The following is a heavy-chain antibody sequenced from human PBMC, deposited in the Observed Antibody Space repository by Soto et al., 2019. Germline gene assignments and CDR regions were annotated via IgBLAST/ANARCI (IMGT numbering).Heavy chain of an antibody. D-gene: IGHD1-1*01. J-gene: IGHJ4*02. CDR2: IYYSGNT. CDR3: VKRSLLMAPT. CDR1: GGSISSGGYY. V-gene: IGHV4-31*03. Sequence: SETLSLTCTVSGGSISSGGYYWSWIPQHPGKGLEWIGYIYYSGNTHYNAPLKSRVIISADTSRSQFSLSLNSVTAADTAAYYCVKRSLLMAPTWGQGIQVTVSS.